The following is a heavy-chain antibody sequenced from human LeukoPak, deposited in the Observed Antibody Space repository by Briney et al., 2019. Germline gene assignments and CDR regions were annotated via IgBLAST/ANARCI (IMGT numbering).Heavy chain of an antibody. Sequence: GGSLRLSCAASGFTFSSYAMSWVRQAPGKGLEWVSAISGSGGSTYYADSVKGRFTISRDNSKNTLYLQINSLRAEDTAVYYCAKGQEYQLLGTDYYYGMDVWGQGTAVTVSS. CDR2: ISGSGGST. D-gene: IGHD2-2*01. J-gene: IGHJ6*02. V-gene: IGHV3-23*01. CDR3: AKGQEYQLLGTDYYYGMDV. CDR1: GFTFSSYA.